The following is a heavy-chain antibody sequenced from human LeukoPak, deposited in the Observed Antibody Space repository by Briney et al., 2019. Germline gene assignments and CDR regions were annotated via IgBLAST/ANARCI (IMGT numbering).Heavy chain of an antibody. D-gene: IGHD3-10*01. CDR1: GGSISSSSYY. J-gene: IGHJ5*02. CDR3: ARDSDPWGVFDP. CDR2: MSNNGAT. Sequence: SETLSLTCTVSGGSISSSSYYWGWIRQPPGKGLEWIGYMSNNGATTYNPSLKSRVTISIDMSNNHFSLTLKSVTAADKAVYYCARDSDPWGVFDPWGQGTLVTVSS. V-gene: IGHV4-61*03.